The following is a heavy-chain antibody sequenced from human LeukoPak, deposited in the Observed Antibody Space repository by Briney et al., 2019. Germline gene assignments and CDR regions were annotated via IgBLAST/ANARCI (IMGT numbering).Heavy chain of an antibody. CDR1: GYTFTSYG. D-gene: IGHD6-19*01. V-gene: IGHV1-18*01. CDR2: ISVYNGDT. Sequence: GASVKVSCKASGYTFTSYGISWVRQAPGRGLEWMGWISVYNGDTNYAQKFQGRVTMTTDTSTSTAYMELRSLRSDDTAVYYCARHGIAVVDYWGQGTLVTVSS. CDR3: ARHGIAVVDY. J-gene: IGHJ4*02.